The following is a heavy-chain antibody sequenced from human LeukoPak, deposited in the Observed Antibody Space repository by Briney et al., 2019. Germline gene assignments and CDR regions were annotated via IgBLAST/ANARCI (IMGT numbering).Heavy chain of an antibody. Sequence: SETLSLTCAVSGGSISSSNWWSWIRQPPGKGLEWIGEINHSGSTNYNPSLKSRVTISVDTSKNQFSLKLSSVTAADTAVYYCARRALRVRGSYNWFDPWGQGTLVTVSS. D-gene: IGHD3-10*01. CDR3: ARRALRVRGSYNWFDP. CDR1: GGSISSSNW. CDR2: INHSGST. J-gene: IGHJ5*02. V-gene: IGHV4-4*02.